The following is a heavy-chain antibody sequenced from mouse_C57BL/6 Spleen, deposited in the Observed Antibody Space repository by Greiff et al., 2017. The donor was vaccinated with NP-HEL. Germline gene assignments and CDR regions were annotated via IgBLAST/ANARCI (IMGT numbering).Heavy chain of an antibody. V-gene: IGHV1-82*01. CDR2: IYPGDGDT. CDR3: ARRANSQFLYYAMDY. D-gene: IGHD4-1*01. J-gene: IGHJ4*01. CDR1: GYAFSSSW. Sequence: VQLQESGPELVKPGASVKISCKASGYAFSSSWMNWVKQRPGKGLEWIGRIYPGDGDTNYNGKFKGKATLTADKSSSTADMQLSSLTSEDSAVYFCARRANSQFLYYAMDYGGQGTSVTVSS.